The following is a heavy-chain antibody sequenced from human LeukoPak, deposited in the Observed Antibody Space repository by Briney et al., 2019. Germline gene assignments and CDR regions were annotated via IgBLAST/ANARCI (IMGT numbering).Heavy chain of an antibody. CDR2: IYYSGST. CDR3: ARVPAKYCSSTSCSHAYDY. Sequence: SETLSLTCTVSGGSISSGGYYWSRIRQHPGKGLEWIGYIYYSGSTYYNPSLKSRVTISVDTSKNQFSLKLSSVTAADTAVYYCARVPAKYCSSTSCSHAYDYWGQGTLVTVSS. CDR1: GGSISSGGYY. V-gene: IGHV4-31*03. J-gene: IGHJ4*02. D-gene: IGHD2-2*01.